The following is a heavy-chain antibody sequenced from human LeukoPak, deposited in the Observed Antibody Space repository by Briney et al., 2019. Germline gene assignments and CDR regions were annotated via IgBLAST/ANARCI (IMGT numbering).Heavy chain of an antibody. J-gene: IGHJ4*02. Sequence: PGGSLRLTCAASGFTLSTHWIHWARQAPAKGRVWVSRINGDGTTTSYADSAKDRFTTSRVNAKSPLYLETDSLRDEDTAIYYCARRWYTETYYYFDPWGQGTLVTVSS. CDR3: ARRWYTETYYYFDP. D-gene: IGHD1-26*01. V-gene: IGHV3-74*01. CDR2: INGDGTTT. CDR1: GFTLSTHW.